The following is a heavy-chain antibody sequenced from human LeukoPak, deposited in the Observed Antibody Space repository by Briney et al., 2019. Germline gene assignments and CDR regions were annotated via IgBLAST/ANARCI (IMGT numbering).Heavy chain of an antibody. CDR1: GFTFSTYW. V-gene: IGHV3-7*04. CDR2: IKQDGSEK. Sequence: GGSLRLSCAASGFTFSTYWMSWVRQAPGTGMEWVASIKQDGSEKSYVDSVKGRFTISRDNAKNSLYLQMNSLRAEDTAVYYCARGGYQLLWYWGQGTLVTVSS. J-gene: IGHJ4*02. CDR3: ARGGYQLLWY. D-gene: IGHD2-2*01.